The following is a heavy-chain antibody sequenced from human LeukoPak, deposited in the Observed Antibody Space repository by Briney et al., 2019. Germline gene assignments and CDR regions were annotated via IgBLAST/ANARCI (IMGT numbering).Heavy chain of an antibody. CDR1: GGAISSYY. CDR2: IDYSGST. CDR3: ARDRRRDLLHAFDI. V-gene: IGHV4-59*01. D-gene: IGHD1-26*01. J-gene: IGHJ3*02. Sequence: SETLSLTCTVSGGAISSYYWSWIRQPPGKGLEWIAYIDYSGSTNYNPSLKSRVTISVDASKNQFSLKLSSVTAADTAVYYCARDRRRDLLHAFDIWGQGTMVTVSS.